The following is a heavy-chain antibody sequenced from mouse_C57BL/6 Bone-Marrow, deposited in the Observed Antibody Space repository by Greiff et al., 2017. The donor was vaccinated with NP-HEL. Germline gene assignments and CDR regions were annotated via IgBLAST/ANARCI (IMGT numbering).Heavy chain of an antibody. CDR3: ARGYYGSSYVGWYFDV. CDR2: IYPRSGNT. D-gene: IGHD1-1*01. Sequence: VQLQQSGAELARPGASVKLSCKASGYTFTSYGISWVKQRTGQGLEWIGEIYPRSGNTYYNEKFKGKATLTADKSSSTAYMELRSLTSEDSAVYFCARGYYGSSYVGWYFDVWGTGTTVTVSS. J-gene: IGHJ1*03. CDR1: GYTFTSYG. V-gene: IGHV1-81*01.